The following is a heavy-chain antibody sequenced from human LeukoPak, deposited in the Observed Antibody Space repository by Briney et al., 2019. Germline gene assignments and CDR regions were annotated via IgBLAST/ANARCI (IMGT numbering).Heavy chain of an antibody. D-gene: IGHD1-26*01. Sequence: SETLSLTCTVSGGSISSYYWSWIRQPPGKGLEWIGYIYYSGSTYYNPSLKSRVTISVDTSKNQFSLKLSSVAAADTAVYYCARDFMGAFDYWGQGTLVTVSS. CDR2: IYYSGST. J-gene: IGHJ4*02. V-gene: IGHV4-59*12. CDR3: ARDFMGAFDY. CDR1: GGSISSYY.